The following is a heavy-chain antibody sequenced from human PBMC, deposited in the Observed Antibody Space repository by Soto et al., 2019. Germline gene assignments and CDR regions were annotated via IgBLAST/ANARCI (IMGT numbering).Heavy chain of an antibody. CDR2: ITPIFGTA. CDR3: ATDYGGKSN. V-gene: IGHV1-69*13. J-gene: IGHJ4*02. Sequence: SVKVSCKAPGGTFSSYAISWVRQAPGQGLEWMGGITPIFGTANYAQKFQGRVTITADESTSTAYLELSSLRSEDTAVYYCATDYGGKSNWGQGSLVTVSS. D-gene: IGHD4-17*01. CDR1: GGTFSSYA.